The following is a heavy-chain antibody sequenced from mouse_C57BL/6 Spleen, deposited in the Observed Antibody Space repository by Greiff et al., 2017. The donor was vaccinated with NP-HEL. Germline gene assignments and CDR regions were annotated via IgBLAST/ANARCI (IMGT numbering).Heavy chain of an antibody. J-gene: IGHJ1*03. D-gene: IGHD2-1*01. V-gene: IGHV1-82*01. CDR1: GYAFSSSW. CDR2: IYPGDGDT. CDR3: ARYGNYVYFDV. Sequence: VQLQQSGPELVKPGASVKISCKASGYAFSSSWMNWVKQRPGKGLEWIGRIYPGDGDTNYNGKFKGKATLTADKSSSTAYMQLSSLTSEDSAVYFCARYGNYVYFDVWGTGTTVTVSS.